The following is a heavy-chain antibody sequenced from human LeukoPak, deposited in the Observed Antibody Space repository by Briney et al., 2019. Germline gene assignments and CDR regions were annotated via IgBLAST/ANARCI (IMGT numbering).Heavy chain of an antibody. CDR3: AREYGANTAFDI. D-gene: IGHD4-17*01. CDR2: INPNSGGT. V-gene: IGHV1-2*02. CDR1: GYTFTGYY. J-gene: IGHJ3*02. Sequence: ASVKVSCKASGYTFTGYYMHWVRQAPGQGLEWMGWINPNSGGTNYAQKFQGRVTMTRDTSISTAYTELSRLRSDDTAVYYCAREYGANTAFDIWGQGTMVTVSS.